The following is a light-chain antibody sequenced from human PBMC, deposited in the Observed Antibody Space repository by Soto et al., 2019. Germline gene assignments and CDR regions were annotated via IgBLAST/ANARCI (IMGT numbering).Light chain of an antibody. V-gene: IGKV2-28*01. CDR3: MEALQSPLT. CDR2: LGS. Sequence: VMTQSPLSLPVTFGQPASISCRSSQSLLHSNGYNYLDWYLQKPGQSPQLLIYLGSSRASGVPDRFSGSGSGTDFTLKISRLEAEDVGVYYCMEALQSPLTFGGGTKVEIK. J-gene: IGKJ4*01. CDR1: QSLLHSNGYNY.